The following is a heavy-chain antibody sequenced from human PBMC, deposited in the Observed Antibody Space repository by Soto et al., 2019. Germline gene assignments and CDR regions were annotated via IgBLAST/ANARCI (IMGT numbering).Heavy chain of an antibody. J-gene: IGHJ4*02. CDR1: GGTFSSYT. D-gene: IGHD3-22*01. CDR3: AGGGRSYYHDSRSDY. Sequence: VQLVQSGAEVKKPGSSVKVSCKASGGTFSSYTISWVRQAPGQGLEWMGRIIPILGIANCAQKFQGRVTITADKSTSTAYMELSSLRSEDTAVYYCAGGGRSYYHDSRSDYWGQGTLVTVSS. CDR2: IIPILGIA. V-gene: IGHV1-69*02.